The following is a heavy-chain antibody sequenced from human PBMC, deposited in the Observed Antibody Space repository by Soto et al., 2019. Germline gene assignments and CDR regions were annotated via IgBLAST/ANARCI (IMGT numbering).Heavy chain of an antibody. V-gene: IGHV4-59*01. J-gene: IGHJ4*02. D-gene: IGHD7-27*01. CDR2: IYYSGST. Sequence: PSETLSLTCTVSGASISSYYWSWIRQPPGKGLEWIGYIYYSGSTNYNPSLKSRVTISVDTSKNQFSLKVSSVTATDTAVYYCARLSPTPGNWARDYWGQGTMVTVSA. CDR1: GASISSYY. CDR3: ARLSPTPGNWARDY.